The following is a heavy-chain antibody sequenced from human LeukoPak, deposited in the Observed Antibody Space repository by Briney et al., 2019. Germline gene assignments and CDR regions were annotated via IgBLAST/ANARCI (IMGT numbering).Heavy chain of an antibody. J-gene: IGHJ6*03. Sequence: ASVKVSCKASGYTFTCYYMHWVRQAPGQGLEWMGCINPNSGGTNYAQKFQGRVTMTRDTSISTAYMELSRLRSDDTAVYYCARAKLLALHYYYYMDVWGKGTTVSVSS. D-gene: IGHD3-3*01. CDR3: ARAKLLALHYYYYMDV. CDR2: INPNSGGT. V-gene: IGHV1-2*02. CDR1: GYTFTCYY.